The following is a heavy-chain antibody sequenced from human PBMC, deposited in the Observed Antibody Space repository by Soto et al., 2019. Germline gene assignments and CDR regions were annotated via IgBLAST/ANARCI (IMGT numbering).Heavy chain of an antibody. J-gene: IGHJ5*02. CDR2: VYYSGSS. Sequence: PSETLSLTCTVSGDSISGGASFWSWIRQPPGKGLELIANVYYSGSSYYNPSLKSRLTISVDTTKNQFSLQLKSMTAADTAVYYCAKLSCTSSTCYFPGWFDPWGQGTLVTVSS. CDR1: GDSISGGASF. CDR3: AKLSCTSSTCYFPGWFDP. D-gene: IGHD2-2*01. V-gene: IGHV4-31*03.